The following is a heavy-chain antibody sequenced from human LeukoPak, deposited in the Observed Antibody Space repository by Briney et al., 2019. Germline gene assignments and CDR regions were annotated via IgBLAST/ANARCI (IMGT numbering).Heavy chain of an antibody. CDR3: ARTNSSSWRFDY. CDR1: GGSFSGYY. J-gene: IGHJ4*02. V-gene: IGHV4-34*01. D-gene: IGHD6-13*01. Sequence: SETLSLTCAVYGGSFSGYYWSWIRQPPGKGLEWIGEINHSGSTNYNPSLKSRVTISVDTSKNQFSLKLSSVTAADTAVYYCARTNSSSWRFDYWGQGTLVTVSS. CDR2: INHSGST.